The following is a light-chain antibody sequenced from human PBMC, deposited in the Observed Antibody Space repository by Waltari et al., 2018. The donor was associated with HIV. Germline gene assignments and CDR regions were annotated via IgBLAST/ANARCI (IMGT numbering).Light chain of an antibody. V-gene: IGLV1-44*01. J-gene: IGLJ3*02. CDR3: AAWDDSLNGWV. CDR1: SSNIGSNT. Sequence: QSVLTQPPSASGTPGQRVTISCSGSSSNIGSNTVNWYQQLPGTAPKLLSYSNNQRPTGVPDRFSGSKSGASASLATSALQSENETDYYCAAWDDSLNGWVFGGGTKLTVL. CDR2: SNN.